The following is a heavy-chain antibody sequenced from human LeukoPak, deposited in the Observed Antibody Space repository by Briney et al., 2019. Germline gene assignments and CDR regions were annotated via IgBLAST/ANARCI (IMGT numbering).Heavy chain of an antibody. CDR1: GFIFSSAW. CDR3: ARGFCSSTSCYQGPFDF. V-gene: IGHV3-15*01. J-gene: IGHJ4*02. Sequence: GGSLRLSCAASGFIFSSAWMTWVRQVPGKGLEWVGHIKNKTNGGTTDYAAPVKGRFIISRDDSKNTLYLQMNSLRTEDTAVYYCARGFCSSTSCYQGPFDFWGQGTLVTVSS. CDR2: IKNKTNGGTT. D-gene: IGHD2-2*01.